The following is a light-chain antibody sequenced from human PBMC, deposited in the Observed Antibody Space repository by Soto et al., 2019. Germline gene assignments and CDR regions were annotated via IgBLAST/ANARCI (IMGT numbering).Light chain of an antibody. CDR2: DAS. Sequence: DIQMTQSPSTLSASVGDRVTITCRASQSITIWLAWYQQKPGKAPKLLIFDASSLESGVPSRFSGSGSGTEFTLTISSLQPDDFATYYCQHYNSYSWTFGQRTKVEIK. V-gene: IGKV1-5*01. J-gene: IGKJ1*01. CDR1: QSITIW. CDR3: QHYNSYSWT.